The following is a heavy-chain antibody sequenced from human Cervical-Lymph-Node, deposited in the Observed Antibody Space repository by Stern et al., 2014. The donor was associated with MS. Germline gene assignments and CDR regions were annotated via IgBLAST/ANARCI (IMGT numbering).Heavy chain of an antibody. J-gene: IGHJ4*02. CDR1: GFTFSSYT. Sequence: QVQLVESGGGVVQFGRSLRLSCVASGFTFSSYTMPWVRQAPGRGLEWVAMISYNETNKYYADSVKGRFTISRDNSKNTLYLQMDSLRAEDTAVYYCTRLAVAGFDYWGQGTLVIVSS. D-gene: IGHD6-19*01. CDR2: ISYNETNK. V-gene: IGHV3-30-3*01. CDR3: TRLAVAGFDY.